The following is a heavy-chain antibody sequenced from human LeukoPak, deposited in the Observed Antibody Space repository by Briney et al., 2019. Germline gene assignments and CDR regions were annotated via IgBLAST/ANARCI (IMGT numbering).Heavy chain of an antibody. D-gene: IGHD6-13*01. J-gene: IGHJ4*02. V-gene: IGHV3-23*01. CDR1: GFTFSSYG. CDR2: ISGSGGST. CDR3: ARDTISSSWYFDY. Sequence: PGGSLRLSCAASGFTFSSYGMSWVRQAPGKGLEWVSAISGSGGSTYYADSVKGRFTISRDNSKNTLYLQMNSLRAEDTAVYYCARDTISSSWYFDYWGQGTLVTVPS.